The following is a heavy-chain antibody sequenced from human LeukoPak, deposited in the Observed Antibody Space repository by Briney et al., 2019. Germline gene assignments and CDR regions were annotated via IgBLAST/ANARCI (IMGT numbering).Heavy chain of an antibody. Sequence: SETLSLTCSVSGGSISSSSYYWGWIRQAPGRGLEWIANFYYSGSTYYSPSLKSRVTISVDTSKNQFSLKLNSVTAADTAVYYCARQFYESRSPHAKYFQQWGQGTLVTVSS. D-gene: IGHD3-22*01. J-gene: IGHJ1*01. CDR1: GGSISSSSYY. CDR3: ARQFYESRSPHAKYFQQ. V-gene: IGHV4-39*01. CDR2: FYYSGST.